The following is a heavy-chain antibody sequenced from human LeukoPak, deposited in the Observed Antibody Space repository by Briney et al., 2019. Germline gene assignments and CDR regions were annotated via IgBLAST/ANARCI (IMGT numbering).Heavy chain of an antibody. CDR1: GYTFISYG. CDR2: ISAYNGNT. CDR3: ARVCVGPDYDILTGYYIGSYFDY. Sequence: ASVKVSCKASGYTFISYGISWVRQAPGQGLEWMGWISAYNGNTNYAPKLQGRVTMTTDTSTSTAYMELSSLRSEDTAVYYCARVCVGPDYDILTGYYIGSYFDYWGQGTLVTVSS. J-gene: IGHJ4*02. D-gene: IGHD3-9*01. V-gene: IGHV1-18*01.